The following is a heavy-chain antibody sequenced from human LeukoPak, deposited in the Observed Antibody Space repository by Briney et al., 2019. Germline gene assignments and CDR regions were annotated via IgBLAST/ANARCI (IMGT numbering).Heavy chain of an antibody. Sequence: ASVEVSCKASGYTFTSYVISWVRQAPGQGLEWMGWISAYNGNTNYAQKLQGRVTMTTDTSTSTAYMELRSLRSDDTAVYYCARGSYGDYLNNNWFDPWGQGTLVTVSS. V-gene: IGHV1-18*01. CDR2: ISAYNGNT. D-gene: IGHD4-17*01. J-gene: IGHJ5*02. CDR3: ARGSYGDYLNNNWFDP. CDR1: GYTFTSYV.